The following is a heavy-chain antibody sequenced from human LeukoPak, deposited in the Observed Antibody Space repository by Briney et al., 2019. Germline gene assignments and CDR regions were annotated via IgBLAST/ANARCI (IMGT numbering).Heavy chain of an antibody. Sequence: SQTLSLPCTVSGGSISSGSYYWTWIRQPPGKGLEWIGHLYTSGTTSYNPSLQSRVTISADTSKHQFSLRLTSVTAADTAVYYCARAGGSVGWYGTIDSWGQGTLVTVSS. V-gene: IGHV4-61*09. J-gene: IGHJ4*02. CDR1: GGSISSGSYY. D-gene: IGHD6-19*01. CDR2: LYTSGTT. CDR3: ARAGGSVGWYGTIDS.